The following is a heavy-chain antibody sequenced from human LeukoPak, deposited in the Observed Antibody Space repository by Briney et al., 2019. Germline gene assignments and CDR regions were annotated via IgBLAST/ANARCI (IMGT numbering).Heavy chain of an antibody. CDR3: ARLKTYYYDSSGYPGGFDP. Sequence: SETLSLTCAVYGGSFSGYYWSWIRQPPGKGLEWIGEINHSGSTNYNPSLKSRVTISVDTSKNQFSLKLSSVTAADTAVYYCARLKTYYYDSSGYPGGFDPWGQGTLVTVSS. V-gene: IGHV4-34*01. D-gene: IGHD3-22*01. J-gene: IGHJ5*02. CDR2: INHSGST. CDR1: GGSFSGYY.